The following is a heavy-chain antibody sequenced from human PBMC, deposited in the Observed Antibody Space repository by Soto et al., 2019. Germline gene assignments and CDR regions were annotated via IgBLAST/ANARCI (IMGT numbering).Heavy chain of an antibody. J-gene: IGHJ6*02. CDR2: IYVGGST. Sequence: GVSLRLSCAASGFTVSSNYMSWVRQAPGKGLEWVSVIYVGGSTYIDDSLNGRFTIFRDNSKNTLYFQMNTLRAEDTAVYYCARDLGRDRYYYYGMDVWGHGTTVTVSS. CDR3: ARDLGRDRYYYYGMDV. V-gene: IGHV3-53*01. CDR1: GFTVSSNY. D-gene: IGHD2-15*01.